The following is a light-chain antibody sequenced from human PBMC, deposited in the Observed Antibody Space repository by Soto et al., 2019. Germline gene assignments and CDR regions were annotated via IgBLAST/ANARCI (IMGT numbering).Light chain of an antibody. J-gene: IGKJ2*01. CDR1: PAIHKY. V-gene: IGKV1-39*01. Sequence: DIQMTQSPSSLSASVGDRVSITCRARPAIHKYLNWYQQKPGKAPKVLIYGASNLQSGVPSRFTGSGSETDFTLNITGLQAEDFVTYYCQQSYSFPYTFGRGTKLEIK. CDR3: QQSYSFPYT. CDR2: GAS.